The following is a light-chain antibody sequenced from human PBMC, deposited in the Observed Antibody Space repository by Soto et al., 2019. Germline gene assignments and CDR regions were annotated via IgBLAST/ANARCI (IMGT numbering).Light chain of an antibody. CDR1: SSNIGAGYE. CDR2: GNS. Sequence: QAVVTQPPSVSGAPGQRVTISCIGGSSNIGAGYEVHWYQQLPGTVPKLLIYGNSNRPSGVPDRFSGSKSGTSASLAITGLQAEDEADYYCQSYDNSLSVYVFGTGTKLTVL. V-gene: IGLV1-40*01. J-gene: IGLJ1*01. CDR3: QSYDNSLSVYV.